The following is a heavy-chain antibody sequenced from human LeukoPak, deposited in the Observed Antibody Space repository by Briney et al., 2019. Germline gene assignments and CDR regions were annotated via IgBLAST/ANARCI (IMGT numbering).Heavy chain of an antibody. V-gene: IGHV1-69*13. CDR1: GGTFSSYA. CDR3: ARVFIAKARVGAFDI. D-gene: IGHD1-26*01. CDR2: IIPIFGTA. Sequence: SVKVSCKASGGTFSSYAISWVRQAPGQGLEWMGGIIPIFGTANYAQKFQGRVTITADESTSTAYMELSSLRSEDTAVYYCARVFIAKARVGAFDIWGQGTLVTVSS. J-gene: IGHJ4*02.